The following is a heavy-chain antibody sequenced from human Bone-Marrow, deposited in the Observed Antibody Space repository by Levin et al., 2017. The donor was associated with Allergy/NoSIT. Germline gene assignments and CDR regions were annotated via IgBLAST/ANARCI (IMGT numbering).Heavy chain of an antibody. CDR3: ARDELRPYSYYMDV. J-gene: IGHJ6*03. V-gene: IGHV3-33*08. CDR1: GFTFRNYA. Sequence: GGSLRLSCAASGFTFRNYAMHWVRQAPGKGLEWVAVIWYDGSKKYYVDSVKGRFTISRDNSKNTLYLQMNSLRAGDTAVYYCARDELRPYSYYMDVWGKGTTVTVSS. CDR2: IWYDGSKK. D-gene: IGHD1-7*01.